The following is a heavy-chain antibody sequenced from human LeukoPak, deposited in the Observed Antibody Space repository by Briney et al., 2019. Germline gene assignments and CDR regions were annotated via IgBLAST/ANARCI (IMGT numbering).Heavy chain of an antibody. CDR3: ARDALITMVRGVIPYYFDY. CDR2: ISSSSSYT. D-gene: IGHD3-10*01. Sequence: GGSLGLSCAASGFTFSDYYMSWIRQAPGKGLEWVSYISSSSSYTNYADSVKGRFTISRDNAKNSLYLQMNSLRAEDTAVYYCARDALITMVRGVIPYYFDYWGQGTLVTVSS. J-gene: IGHJ4*02. CDR1: GFTFSDYY. V-gene: IGHV3-11*05.